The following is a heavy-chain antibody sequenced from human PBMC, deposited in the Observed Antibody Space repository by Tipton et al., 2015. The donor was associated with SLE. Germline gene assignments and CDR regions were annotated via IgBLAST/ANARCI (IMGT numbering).Heavy chain of an antibody. V-gene: IGHV3-9*01. J-gene: IGHJ6*02. CDR3: ARDRNDCGNPHFWYDMDV. D-gene: IGHD2-21*02. Sequence: SLRLSCAASGFTFDDYAMHWVRQAPGKGLEWVSGISWNSGSIGYADSVKGRFTISRDNAKSSLYLQMNNLRPEDTALYYCARDRNDCGNPHFWYDMDVWGQGTTVTVSS. CDR2: ISWNSGSI. CDR1: GFTFDDYA.